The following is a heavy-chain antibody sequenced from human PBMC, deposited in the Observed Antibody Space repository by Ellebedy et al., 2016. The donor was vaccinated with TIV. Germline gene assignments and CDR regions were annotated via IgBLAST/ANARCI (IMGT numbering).Heavy chain of an antibody. J-gene: IGHJ4*02. CDR3: ARFVDGDYEDY. V-gene: IGHV1-8*01. Sequence: AASVKVSCKASGYTFTSYDIAWVRQATGQGLEWMGWMNPNSGKTGYAQKFQGRVTMTRNTAISTVYMELSSLRSEDTAVYYCARFVDGDYEDYWGQGAPVTVSS. CDR1: GYTFTSYD. CDR2: MNPNSGKT. D-gene: IGHD4-17*01.